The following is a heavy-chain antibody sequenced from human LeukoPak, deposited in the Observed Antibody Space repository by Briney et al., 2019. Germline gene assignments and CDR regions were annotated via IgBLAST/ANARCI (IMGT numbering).Heavy chain of an antibody. D-gene: IGHD6-13*01. J-gene: IGHJ4*02. V-gene: IGHV3-21*01. CDR1: GFTFSSYT. CDR2: ISSSSSYI. Sequence: GGSLRLSCAASGFTFSSYTMNWVRQAPGKGLEWVSSISSSSSYIYYADSVKGRFTISRDNAKNSLYLQMNSLRAEDTAVYYCARGDSSSWYGDGDYWGQGTLVTVSS. CDR3: ARGDSSSWYGDGDY.